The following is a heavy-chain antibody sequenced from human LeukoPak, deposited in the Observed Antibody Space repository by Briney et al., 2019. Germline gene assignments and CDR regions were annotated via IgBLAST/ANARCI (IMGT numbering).Heavy chain of an antibody. CDR2: IYYSGST. CDR1: GGSISSYY. CDR3: ARDQYCSGGSCYSPHWFDP. D-gene: IGHD2-15*01. J-gene: IGHJ5*02. Sequence: SETLSLTCTVSGGSISSYYWSWTRQPPGKGLEWIGYIYYSGSTNYNPSLKSRVTISVDTSKNQFSLKLSSVTAADTAVYYCARDQYCSGGSCYSPHWFDPWGQGTLVTVSS. V-gene: IGHV4-59*01.